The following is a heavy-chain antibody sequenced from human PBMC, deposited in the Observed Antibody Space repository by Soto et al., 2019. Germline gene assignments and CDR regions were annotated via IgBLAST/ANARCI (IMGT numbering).Heavy chain of an antibody. J-gene: IGHJ3*02. D-gene: IGHD1-26*01. CDR2: IYYSGRT. Sequence: QVQLQESGPGLVKPSATLSLTCTVSNDSIIYYYWSWIRQPPGKGLEWIGYIYYSGRTNYNPSLKRRVTMSMNMSMNKDSLQLHSRTAGATAFYYCASSWTRATTTGDGFDIWGPGTMVTVSS. V-gene: IGHV4-59*01. CDR3: ASSWTRATTTGDGFDI. CDR1: NDSIIYYY.